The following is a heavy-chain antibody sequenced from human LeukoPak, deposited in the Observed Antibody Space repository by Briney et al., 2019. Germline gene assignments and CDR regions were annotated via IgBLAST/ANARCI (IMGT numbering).Heavy chain of an antibody. D-gene: IGHD6-13*01. CDR3: ARDSRSWYAGCDY. J-gene: IGHJ4*02. Sequence: GGSLRLSCAASGFTFSSYAMHWVRQAPGKGLEWVAVISYDGSNKYYADSVKGRFTISRDNSKNTLYLQMNSLRAEDTAVYYCARDSRSWYAGCDYWGQGTLVTVSS. V-gene: IGHV3-30-3*01. CDR2: ISYDGSNK. CDR1: GFTFSSYA.